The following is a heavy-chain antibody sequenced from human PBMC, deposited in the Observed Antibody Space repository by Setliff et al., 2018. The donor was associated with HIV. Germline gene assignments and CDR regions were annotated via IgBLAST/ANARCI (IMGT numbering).Heavy chain of an antibody. CDR2: ISGSGGST. J-gene: IGHJ6*03. D-gene: IGHD5-18*01. CDR3: ASSGYNYGGYYMDV. V-gene: IGHV3-23*01. CDR1: GFTFSTYA. Sequence: GGSLRLSCAASGFTFSTYAMSWVRQAPGKGLEWVSAISGSGGSTYYADSVKGRFSISRDNSKNTLYLQMNNLRAEDTAVYYCASSGYNYGGYYMDVWGKGTTVTVSS.